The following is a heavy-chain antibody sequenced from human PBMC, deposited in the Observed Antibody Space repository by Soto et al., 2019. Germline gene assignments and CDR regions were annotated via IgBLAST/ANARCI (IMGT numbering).Heavy chain of an antibody. CDR1: GYTFTSYY. V-gene: IGHV1-46*03. D-gene: IGHD4-17*01. CDR2: INTSGGST. CDR3: ARDFYGDYSIPIYYYYYGMDV. Sequence: ASVKVSCKASGYTFTSYYMHWVRQAPGQGLEWMGKINTSGGSTSYAQKFQGRVTMTRDTSTSTVYMELSSLRSEDTAVYYCARDFYGDYSIPIYYYYYGMDVWGQGTTVTVSS. J-gene: IGHJ6*02.